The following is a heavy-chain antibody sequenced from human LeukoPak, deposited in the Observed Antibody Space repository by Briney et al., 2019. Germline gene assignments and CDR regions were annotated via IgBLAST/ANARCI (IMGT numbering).Heavy chain of an antibody. V-gene: IGHV3-30*02. CDR2: IRYDGTVK. D-gene: IGHD6-13*01. J-gene: IGHJ4*02. Sequence: GGSLRLSCAASRFSFTNYGMDWVRQAPGKGLEWVAFIRYDGTVKYYADSVKGRFTISRDNSKNTLYLQMNSLRAEDTAVYYCARVGGWQQEGLFFDYWGRRTLVTVSS. CDR1: RFSFTNYG. CDR3: ARVGGWQQEGLFFDY.